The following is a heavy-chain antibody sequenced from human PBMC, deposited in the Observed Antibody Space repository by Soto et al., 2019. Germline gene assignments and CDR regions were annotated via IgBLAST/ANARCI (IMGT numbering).Heavy chain of an antibody. CDR1: GGTFSSYA. CDR2: IIPIFGTA. V-gene: IGHV1-69*06. CDR3: ARERSIVLMVYAISPYGMDV. Sequence: QVQLVQSGAEVKKPGSSVKVSCKASGGTFSSYAISWVRQAPGQGLEWMGGIIPIFGTANYAQKFQGRVTITADKSTSTAYMELSSLRSEDTAVYYCARERSIVLMVYAISPYGMDVWGQGPTVTVSS. J-gene: IGHJ6*02. D-gene: IGHD2-8*01.